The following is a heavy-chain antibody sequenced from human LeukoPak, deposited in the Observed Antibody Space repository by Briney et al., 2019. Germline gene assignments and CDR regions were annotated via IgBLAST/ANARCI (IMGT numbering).Heavy chain of an antibody. CDR2: IYYTGST. CDR3: ARDQYYDAFDL. D-gene: IGHD1-26*01. V-gene: IGHV4-61*01. J-gene: IGHJ3*01. Sequence: KPSETLSLTCTVSGGSISSSYYWSWIRQPPGKGLEWIGFIYYTGSTNYNPSLKSRVTISVDTSKNQFSLKLSAVTAADTAVYYCARDQYYDAFDLWGQGTMVIVSS. CDR1: GGSISSSYY.